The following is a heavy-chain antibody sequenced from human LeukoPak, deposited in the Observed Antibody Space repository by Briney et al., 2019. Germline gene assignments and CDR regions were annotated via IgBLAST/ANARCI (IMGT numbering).Heavy chain of an antibody. D-gene: IGHD3-10*01. CDR3: ARRGYYGSGSRNWFDP. CDR1: GGSFSGYY. J-gene: IGHJ5*02. CDR2: INHSGST. V-gene: IGHV4-34*01. Sequence: SETLSLTCAVYGGSFSGYYWSWIRQPPGEGLEWIGEINHSGSTNYNPSLKSRVTISVDTSKNQFSLKLSSVTAADTAVYYCARRGYYGSGSRNWFDPWGQGTLVTVSS.